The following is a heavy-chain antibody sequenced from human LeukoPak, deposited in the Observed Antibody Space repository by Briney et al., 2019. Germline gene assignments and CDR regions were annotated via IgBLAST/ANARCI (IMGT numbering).Heavy chain of an antibody. CDR1: GYKFSDYW. D-gene: IGHD3-9*01. CDR3: ATSSVRY. V-gene: IGHV5-51*01. CDR2: IYPYNSET. Sequence: GESLKISCRVSGYKFSDYWIGWVRQLPGKGLDWMGIIYPYNSETRYSPSFQGQVTISVDMSISTTYLQWDSLKAPDTAIYYCATSSVRYWGQGTLVTVSS. J-gene: IGHJ4*02.